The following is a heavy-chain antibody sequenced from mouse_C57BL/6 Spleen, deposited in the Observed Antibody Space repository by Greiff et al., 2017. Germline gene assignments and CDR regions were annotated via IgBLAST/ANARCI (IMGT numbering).Heavy chain of an antibody. V-gene: IGHV6-3*01. J-gene: IGHJ3*01. CDR3: TLFAY. Sequence: EVQLVASGGGLVQPGGSMKLSCVASGFTFSNYWMNWVRQSPEKGLEWVAQIRLKSDNYATHYAESVKGRCTISRDDSKSSVYLQMNNLRAEDTGIYYCTLFAYWGQGTLVTVSA. CDR1: GFTFSNYW. CDR2: IRLKSDNYAT.